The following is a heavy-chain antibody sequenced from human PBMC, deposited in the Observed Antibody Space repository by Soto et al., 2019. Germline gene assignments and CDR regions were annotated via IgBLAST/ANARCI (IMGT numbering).Heavy chain of an antibody. CDR3: VRWESSGWYLGI. D-gene: IGHD6-19*01. CDR1: GFIXTYYW. V-gene: IGHV3-7*03. CDR2: INQDGTKR. J-gene: IGHJ4*02. Sequence: GGXLRLSCSASGFIXTYYWMSWFRQPPGKGLEWVASINQDGTKRFYVDSVQGRFSISRDDDKNSVFLQMISLRAEDKAVYYCVRWESSGWYLGIWGQGTLVTVSS.